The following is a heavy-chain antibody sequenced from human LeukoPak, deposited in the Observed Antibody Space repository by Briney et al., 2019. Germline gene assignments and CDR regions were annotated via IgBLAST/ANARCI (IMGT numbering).Heavy chain of an antibody. CDR2: IYHNGTP. V-gene: IGHV4-4*02. J-gene: IGHJ6*02. CDR3: ATAPILRGEGGEHYKYGMDV. Sequence: PSETPSLTCAVSVGSISSGNWWSWVRQSPGKGLEGVGKIYHNGTPNYNPSLKSRVTISADTFKNHFSLKLTCVTAADTAVYYCATAPILRGEGGEHYKYGMDVWGQGTTVIVSS. CDR1: VGSISSGNW. D-gene: IGHD2-2*02.